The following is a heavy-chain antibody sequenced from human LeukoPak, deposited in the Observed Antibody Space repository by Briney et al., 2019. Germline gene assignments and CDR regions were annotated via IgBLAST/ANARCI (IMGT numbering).Heavy chain of an antibody. CDR2: INPNSGGT. J-gene: IGHJ4*02. CDR3: ARDPWFGEDGYFDY. Sequence: ASVRVSCTASGYTFTGYYMHWVRQAPGQGLEWMGLINPNSGGTNYAQKFQGRVTMTRDTSISTAYMELSRLRSDDTAVYYCARDPWFGEDGYFDYWGQGTLVTVCS. V-gene: IGHV1-2*02. D-gene: IGHD3-10*01. CDR1: GYTFTGYY.